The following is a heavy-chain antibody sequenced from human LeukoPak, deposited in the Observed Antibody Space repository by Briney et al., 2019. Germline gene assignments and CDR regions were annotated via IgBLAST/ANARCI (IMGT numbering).Heavy chain of an antibody. D-gene: IGHD4-17*01. CDR3: ARAGGTTVTTDKFDY. CDR1: GGSINSGSYY. CDR2: IYASGST. V-gene: IGHV4-61*02. Sequence: PSETLSLTCTVSGGSINSGSYYWSWIRQPAGKGLEWIGRIYASGSTNYNPALKSRVTISGDTSKNQFSLNLSSVTAADTAVYYCARAGGTTVTTDKFDYWGRGTLVTVSS. J-gene: IGHJ4*02.